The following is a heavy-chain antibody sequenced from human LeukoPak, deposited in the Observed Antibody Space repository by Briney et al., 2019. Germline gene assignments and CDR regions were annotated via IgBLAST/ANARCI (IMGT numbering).Heavy chain of an antibody. J-gene: IGHJ6*03. D-gene: IGHD3-22*01. Sequence: SETLSLTCLVYGGFISRYYWSWIRQPAGKGLEWIGRIYTSGTTNYNPSLKSRVTMSVDTSKNQFSLKLSSVTAADPAVYCCAKVPSRDYDSRYYYYMDVWGKGTTVTVSS. CDR3: AKVPSRDYDSRYYYYMDV. CDR2: IYTSGTT. V-gene: IGHV4-4*07. CDR1: GGFISRYY.